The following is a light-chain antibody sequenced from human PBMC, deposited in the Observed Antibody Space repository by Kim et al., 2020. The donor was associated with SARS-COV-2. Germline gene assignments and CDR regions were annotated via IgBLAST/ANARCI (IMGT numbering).Light chain of an antibody. V-gene: IGLV1-47*01. Sequence: ELTQPPSASGTPGQRVTIYCSGSSSNIGSNYVYWYQQLPGTAPKLLIYRNNQRPSGVPDRFSGSKSGTSASLAISGLRSEDEADYYCAAWDDSLSGPVFGGGTQLTVL. CDR2: RNN. CDR1: SSNIGSNY. CDR3: AAWDDSLSGPV. J-gene: IGLJ2*01.